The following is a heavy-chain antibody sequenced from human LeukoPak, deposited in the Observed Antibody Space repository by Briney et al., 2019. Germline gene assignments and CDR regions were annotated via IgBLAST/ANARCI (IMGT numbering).Heavy chain of an antibody. Sequence: GGSLRLSCAASGFTFSSYAMHWVRQAPGKGLEYVSAISSNGGSTYYANSVKGRFTISRDNSKNTLYLQMGSLRAEDMAVYYCARSATHYYGSGSFLNWFDPWGQGTLVTVSS. D-gene: IGHD3-10*01. V-gene: IGHV3-64*01. CDR3: ARSATHYYGSGSFLNWFDP. CDR2: ISSNGGST. J-gene: IGHJ5*02. CDR1: GFTFSSYA.